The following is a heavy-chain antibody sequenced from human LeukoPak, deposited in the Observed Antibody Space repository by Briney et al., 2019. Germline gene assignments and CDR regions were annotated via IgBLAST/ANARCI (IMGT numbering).Heavy chain of an antibody. J-gene: IGHJ4*02. V-gene: IGHV4-59*01. D-gene: IGHD1-26*01. CDR1: GGSISSYY. CDR3: ARGIVGATYDY. CDR2: IYYSGST. Sequence: SETLSLTCTVSGGSISSYYWSWIRQPPGKGLEWIGYIYYSGSTNYNPSLKSRVTISVDTSKYQFSLKLSSVTAADTAVYYCARGIVGATYDYWGQGTLVTVSS.